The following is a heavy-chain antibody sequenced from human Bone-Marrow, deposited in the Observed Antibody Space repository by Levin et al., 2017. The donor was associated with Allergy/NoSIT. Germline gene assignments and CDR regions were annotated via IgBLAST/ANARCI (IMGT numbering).Heavy chain of an antibody. D-gene: IGHD5-12*01. J-gene: IGHJ3*01. CDR3: ARQKNRGYPDAFDL. CDR2: IYYTGST. V-gene: IGHV4-39*01. CDR1: GGSISSNNYY. Sequence: PGGSLRLSCTVSGGSISSNNYYWGWIRQPPGKGLEWIGSIYYTGSTYDNPSLKSRLTISVDTSKSQFSLRLSSVTAADTSVYYCARQKNRGYPDAFDLWGQGTMVTVSS.